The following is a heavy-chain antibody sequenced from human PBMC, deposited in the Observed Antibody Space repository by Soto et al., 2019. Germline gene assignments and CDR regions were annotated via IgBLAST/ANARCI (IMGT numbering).Heavy chain of an antibody. V-gene: IGHV1-3*01. D-gene: IGHD3-22*01. CDR2: INAGNGNT. Sequence: ASVKVSCKASGYTFTSYAMHWVRQAPGQRLEWMGWINAGNGNTKYSQKFQGRVTITRDTSASTAYMELSSLRSEDTAVYYCASGGYYDSSGSRNYHYYGMNVWGQGTTVTVSS. CDR1: GYTFTSYA. J-gene: IGHJ6*02. CDR3: ASGGYYDSSGSRNYHYYGMNV.